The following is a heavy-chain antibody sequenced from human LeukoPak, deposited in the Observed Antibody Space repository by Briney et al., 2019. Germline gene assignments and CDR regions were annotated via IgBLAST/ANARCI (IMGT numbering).Heavy chain of an antibody. CDR2: IKQDGSEK. V-gene: IGHV3-7*01. J-gene: IGHJ6*04. CDR3: ARDRCTNGVCYNVAGMDV. CDR1: GFTFSSYA. D-gene: IGHD2-8*01. Sequence: PGRSLRLSCAASGFTFSSYAMHWVRQAPGKGLEWVANIKQDGSEKYYVDSVKGRFTISRDNAKNSLYLQMNSLRAEDTAVYYCARDRCTNGVCYNVAGMDVWGKGTTVTVSS.